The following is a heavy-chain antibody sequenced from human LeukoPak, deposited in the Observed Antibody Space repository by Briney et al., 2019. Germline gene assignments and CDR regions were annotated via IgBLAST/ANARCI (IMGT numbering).Heavy chain of an antibody. D-gene: IGHD2-2*01. V-gene: IGHV4-59*01. CDR1: GGSIRGYY. Sequence: SETLSLTCTVSGGSIRGYYWSWIRQPPGKGLECIGNIYYSGSTNYNPSLKSRVTISVDTSKNQFSLKLSSVTAADTAVYYCARHEGYCSSTSCPGLHWFDPWGQGTLVTVSS. J-gene: IGHJ5*02. CDR3: ARHEGYCSSTSCPGLHWFDP. CDR2: IYYSGST.